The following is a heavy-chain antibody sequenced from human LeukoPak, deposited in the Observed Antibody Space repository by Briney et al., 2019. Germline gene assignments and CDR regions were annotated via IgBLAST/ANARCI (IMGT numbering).Heavy chain of an antibody. CDR1: GFTFSSYS. V-gene: IGHV3-21*01. CDR2: ISTSSDYI. CDR3: ARDNSSWYGSAY. D-gene: IGHD6-13*01. J-gene: IGHJ4*02. Sequence: GGSLRLSCAASGFTFSSYSMNWVRQAPGKGLEWVSSISTSSDYIYYADSVKGRFTVSRDNAKNSLYLQMTSLRGEDTAVYYCARDNSSWYGSAYWDQGTLVTVSS.